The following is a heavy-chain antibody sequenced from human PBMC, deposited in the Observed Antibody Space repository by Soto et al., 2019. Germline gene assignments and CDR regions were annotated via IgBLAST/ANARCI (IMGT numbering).Heavy chain of an antibody. CDR2: ITGSGTST. V-gene: IGHV3-23*01. D-gene: IGHD1-26*01. J-gene: IGHJ6*02. Sequence: GGSLRRSCAAAGITFSGYAMTWVRLAPGTGLEWGSSITGSGTSTYYADSVKGRFIISSDNSKNTGSLQMNSLKADDTAVYHRGIAPDFSYYMHNVGGQGTTVTVSS. CDR1: GITFSGYA. CDR3: GIAPDFSYYMHNV.